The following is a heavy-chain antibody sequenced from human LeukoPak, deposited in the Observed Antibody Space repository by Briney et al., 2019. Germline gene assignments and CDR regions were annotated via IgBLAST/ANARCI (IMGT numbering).Heavy chain of an antibody. J-gene: IGHJ3*02. Sequence: SETLSLTCTVSGSMYNYYWSWIRQPPGKGLEWIGYIYYSGSTNYNPSLKSRVTISVDTSKNQFSLKLSSVTAADTAVYYCARPVHDAFDIWGQGTMVTVSS. CDR1: GSMYNYY. CDR2: IYYSGST. CDR3: ARPVHDAFDI. D-gene: IGHD1-1*01. V-gene: IGHV4-59*01.